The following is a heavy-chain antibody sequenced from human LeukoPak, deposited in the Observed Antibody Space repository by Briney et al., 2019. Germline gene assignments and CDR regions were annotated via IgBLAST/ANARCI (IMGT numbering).Heavy chain of an antibody. J-gene: IGHJ4*02. V-gene: IGHV3-23*01. CDR2: ISGTGFTT. CDR1: GFTLSTYA. CDR3: AKDGYNWLAFDD. D-gene: IGHD1-20*01. Sequence: PGGSLRLSCAASGFTLSTYAMHWVRQAPGKGLEWVAHISGTGFTTYYADSVKGRFTISSDSSKNTLFLQMNSLRAEDTAIYYCAKDGYNWLAFDDWGQGTLVTVSS.